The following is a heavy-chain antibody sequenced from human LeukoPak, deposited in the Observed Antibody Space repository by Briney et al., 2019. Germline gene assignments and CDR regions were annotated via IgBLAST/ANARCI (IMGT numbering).Heavy chain of an antibody. CDR3: ARGTTIYYYDSSGYYPHDY. CDR2: ISSSSSTI. CDR1: GFTFSSYS. V-gene: IGHV3-48*02. J-gene: IGHJ4*02. Sequence: PGGSLRLSCAASGFTFSSYSMNWVRQAPGKGLEWVSSISSSSSTIYYADSVKGRFTISRDNAKNSLYLQMNSLRDEDTAVYYCARGTTIYYYDSSGYYPHDYWGQGTLVTVSS. D-gene: IGHD3-22*01.